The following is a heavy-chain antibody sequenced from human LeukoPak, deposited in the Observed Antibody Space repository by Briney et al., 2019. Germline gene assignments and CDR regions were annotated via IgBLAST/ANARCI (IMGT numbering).Heavy chain of an antibody. CDR3: ARDRTGYIGYEGDPFDI. Sequence: SETLSLTCIVSGGSFSSHYWSWIRQSAGKGPEWIGRIHTSGNTNYNPSLRSRVTMSVDTSKNQFFLKLTSVTAADTAVYYCARDRTGYIGYEGDPFDIWGQGTVVTVSS. J-gene: IGHJ3*02. V-gene: IGHV4-4*07. CDR2: IHTSGNT. D-gene: IGHD5-12*01. CDR1: GGSFSSHY.